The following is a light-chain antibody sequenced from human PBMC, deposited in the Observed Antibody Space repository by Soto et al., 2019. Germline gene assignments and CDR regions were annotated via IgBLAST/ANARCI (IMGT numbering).Light chain of an antibody. J-gene: IGLJ2*01. CDR2: LEGSGSY. CDR1: SGHSSYI. Sequence: QLVLTQSSSASASLGSSVKLTCTLSSGHSSYIIAWHQQQPGKAPRYLMKLEGSGSYNKGSGVPDRFSGSSSGADRYLTISNLQFEDEADYYCETWDSNTVVFGGETNLTVL. CDR3: ETWDSNTVV. V-gene: IGLV4-60*02.